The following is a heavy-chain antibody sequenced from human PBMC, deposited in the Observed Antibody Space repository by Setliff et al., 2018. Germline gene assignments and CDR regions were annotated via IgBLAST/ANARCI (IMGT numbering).Heavy chain of an antibody. J-gene: IGHJ4*02. CDR2: ISGGGDST. V-gene: IGHV3-23*01. CDR3: AKFVGYTYGYDY. Sequence: GESLKISCAASGFTFSGYSMNWVRQTPGKGLEWVSTISGGGDSTYYADSVMGRVTISRDNSKNSLFLQMSSLRVDDTAIYCAKFVGYTYGYDYWGRGTLVTVSS. CDR1: GFTFSGYS. D-gene: IGHD5-18*01.